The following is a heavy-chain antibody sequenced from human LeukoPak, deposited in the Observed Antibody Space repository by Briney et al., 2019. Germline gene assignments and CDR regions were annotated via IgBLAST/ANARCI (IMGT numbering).Heavy chain of an antibody. CDR2: IYYSGST. J-gene: IGHJ4*02. D-gene: IGHD2-2*01. Sequence: SETLSLTCTVSGGSISSSYYWDWIRQPPGKGLEWIGSIYYSGSTYYNPSLKSRVTISVDTSKNQFSLKLSSVTAADTAVYYCASTQSNRIVVVPAVDYWGQGTLVTVSS. CDR3: ASTQSNRIVVVPAVDY. CDR1: GGSISSSYY. V-gene: IGHV4-39*01.